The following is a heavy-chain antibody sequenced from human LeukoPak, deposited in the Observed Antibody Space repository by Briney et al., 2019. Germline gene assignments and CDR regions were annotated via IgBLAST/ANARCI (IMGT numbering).Heavy chain of an antibody. CDR2: ISGRADNI. J-gene: IGHJ5*02. V-gene: IGHV3-23*01. Sequence: GGSLRLSCAASGFTVSSKYMSWVRQAPGKGLEWVSVISGRADNIYYADSVKGRFTISRDNSKNTLYLQMDSLRAEDTADYYCAKVLWIGAKNWWFDAWGQGTLVTVSS. D-gene: IGHD1-1*01. CDR1: GFTVSSKY. CDR3: AKVLWIGAKNWWFDA.